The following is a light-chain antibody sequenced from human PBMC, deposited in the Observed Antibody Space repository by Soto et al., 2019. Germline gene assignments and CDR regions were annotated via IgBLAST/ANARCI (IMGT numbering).Light chain of an antibody. CDR1: QSFXDT. CDR2: GAS. J-gene: IGKJ1*01. Sequence: IVLTQSPATLSVSPGGRATLSCKASQSFXDTFAWYQQKPGQAPRLLXAGASRMATGCPARLSGSGSGTDFTLTISRLDPEDFSVYYFQHYSTARGAFGQGTKVDIK. V-gene: IGKV3-15*01. CDR3: QHYSTARGA.